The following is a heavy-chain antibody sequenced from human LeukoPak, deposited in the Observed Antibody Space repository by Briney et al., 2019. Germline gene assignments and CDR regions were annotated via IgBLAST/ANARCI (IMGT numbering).Heavy chain of an antibody. V-gene: IGHV1-8*01. D-gene: IGHD2-8*01. Sequence: ASVKVSCKASGYTLTSYDINWVRQATGQGLEWMGWMNVKSGNTGYAQKFQGRVTMTRSTSISTAYIELSSLKSEDTAVYYCATTPTNSRGWFDPWGQGSLVTVSS. CDR1: GYTLTSYD. CDR3: ATTPTNSRGWFDP. J-gene: IGHJ5*02. CDR2: MNVKSGNT.